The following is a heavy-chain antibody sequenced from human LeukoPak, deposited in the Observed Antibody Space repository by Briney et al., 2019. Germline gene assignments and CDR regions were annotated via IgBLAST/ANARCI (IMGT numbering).Heavy chain of an antibody. CDR1: GFTFSDYY. CDR2: ISSSGSTI. Sequence: GGSLRLSCAASGFTFSDYYMSWIRQAPGKGLEWVSYISSSGSTIYYADSVKGRFTISRDNSKNTLYLQMNSLRAEDTAVYYCATTLIAARAFDYWGQGTLVTVSS. J-gene: IGHJ4*02. D-gene: IGHD6-6*01. V-gene: IGHV3-11*04. CDR3: ATTLIAARAFDY.